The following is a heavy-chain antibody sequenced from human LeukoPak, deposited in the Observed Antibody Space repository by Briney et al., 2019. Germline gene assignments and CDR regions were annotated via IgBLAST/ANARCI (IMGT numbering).Heavy chain of an antibody. J-gene: IGHJ4*02. V-gene: IGHV3-21*01. CDR1: GFTFRYYS. CDR3: ARVGGEYAVSDY. Sequence: KSGGSLRLSCAGSGFTFRYYSMTWVRQAPGKGLEWVSSISTKSDYIHYADSVKGRFTISRDNANNSVYLQMNSLTAEDTAVYYCARVGGEYAVSDYWGQGTLVAVSS. D-gene: IGHD4-17*01. CDR2: ISTKSDYI.